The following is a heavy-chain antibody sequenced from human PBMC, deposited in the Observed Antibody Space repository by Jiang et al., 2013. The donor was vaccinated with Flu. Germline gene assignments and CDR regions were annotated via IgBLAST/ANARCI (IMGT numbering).Heavy chain of an antibody. CDR1: GDSINSNNYY. D-gene: IGHD4-17*01. CDR2: IYFSGTT. Sequence: VKPSGTLSLTCSVFGDSINSNNYYWGWIRQAPGQGLEWVGSIYFSGTTYQNPSLKSRVTMSLDTSKNQFSLKLRSVTAADTAVYFCARNVMTTVTQFFDYWGQGTLITVSS. CDR3: ARNVMTTVTQFFDY. V-gene: IGHV4-39*07. J-gene: IGHJ4*02.